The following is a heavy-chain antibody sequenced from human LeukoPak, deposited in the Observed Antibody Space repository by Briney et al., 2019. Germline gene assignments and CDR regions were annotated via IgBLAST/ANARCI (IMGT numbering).Heavy chain of an antibody. CDR1: GFTFSNYG. D-gene: IGHD6-13*01. V-gene: IGHV3-23*01. J-gene: IGHJ6*03. CDR3: AKGGADSSSWSYYYYYYYMDV. CDR2: ISGSGGNT. Sequence: PGGTLRLSCAASGFTFSNYGMSWVRQAPGKGLEWVSTISGSGGNTYYADSVKGRFTISRDTSKNTLYLQMNSLRAEDTAVYYCAKGGADSSSWSYYYYYYYMDVWGKGTTVTISS.